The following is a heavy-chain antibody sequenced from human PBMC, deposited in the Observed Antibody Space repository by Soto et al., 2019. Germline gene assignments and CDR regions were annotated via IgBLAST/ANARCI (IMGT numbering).Heavy chain of an antibody. Sequence: QVQLVQSGAEVKKPGASVKVSCKASGYTFTSYDINWVRQATGQGLEWMGWMNPNSGNTGYAQKFQGRVTMTSNTSISTAYMELSSLRSEDTAVYYCARMRQQHSQGESYYYYYGMDVWGQGTTVTVSS. J-gene: IGHJ6*02. CDR3: ARMRQQHSQGESYYYYYGMDV. V-gene: IGHV1-8*02. CDR1: GYTFTSYD. D-gene: IGHD6-13*01. CDR2: MNPNSGNT.